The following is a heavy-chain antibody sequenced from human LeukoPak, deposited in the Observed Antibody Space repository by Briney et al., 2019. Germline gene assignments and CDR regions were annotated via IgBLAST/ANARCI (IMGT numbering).Heavy chain of an antibody. D-gene: IGHD6-19*01. V-gene: IGHV3-48*02. Sequence: GGSLRLSCAASGFTFSSYSMNWVRQAPGKGLEWVSHISSTGTNIYYAGSVQGRFTISRDNAKNSLYLQMNSLRDEDTAVYYCARGSTSGWSYWGQGTLVTVSS. J-gene: IGHJ4*02. CDR3: ARGSTSGWSY. CDR2: ISSTGTNI. CDR1: GFTFSSYS.